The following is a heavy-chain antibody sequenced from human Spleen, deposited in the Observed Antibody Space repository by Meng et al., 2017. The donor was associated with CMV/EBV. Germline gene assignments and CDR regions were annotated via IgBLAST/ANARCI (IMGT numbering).Heavy chain of an antibody. J-gene: IGHJ5*02. Sequence: YTFTAYYMHWVRQAPGQGLEWMGWISPNNGGTKYAQKFQGRVTMTWDTSTSTAYMELGRLKSDDTAVYYCARGVGHDDFWRSNWFDPWGQGTLVTVSS. CDR1: YTFTAYY. CDR2: ISPNNGGT. CDR3: ARGVGHDDFWRSNWFDP. D-gene: IGHD3-3*01. V-gene: IGHV1-2*02.